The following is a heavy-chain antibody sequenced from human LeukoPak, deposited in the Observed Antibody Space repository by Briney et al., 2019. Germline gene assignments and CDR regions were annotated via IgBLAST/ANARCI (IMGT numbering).Heavy chain of an antibody. CDR3: ARGGGWLYYFDY. D-gene: IGHD5-12*01. J-gene: IGHJ4*02. V-gene: IGHV4-34*01. CDR2: INHSGST. CDR1: GGSFSGYY. Sequence: SETLSLTCAVYGGSFSGYYWSWIRQPPGKGLEWIGEINHSGSTNYNPSHKSRVTISVDTSKNQFSLKLSSVTAADTAVYYCARGGGWLYYFDYWGQGTLVTVSS.